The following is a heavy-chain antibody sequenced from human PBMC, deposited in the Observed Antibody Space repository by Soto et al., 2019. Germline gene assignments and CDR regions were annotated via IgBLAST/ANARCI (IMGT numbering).Heavy chain of an antibody. CDR1: GYTFTNYG. CDR2: IGAYNGNT. J-gene: IGHJ6*03. CDR3: ERVRQLVGYFYHYMDV. Sequence: QVQLLQSGAEVKKPGASVKVSCKASGYTFTNYGITWVRQAPGQGLEWMGGIGAYNGNTHYTQRLQGRGTMTTDTSTSTAYMELRGLRSDDTAVYYCERVRQLVGYFYHYMDVWGKGTTVTVSS. D-gene: IGHD6-6*01. V-gene: IGHV1-18*01.